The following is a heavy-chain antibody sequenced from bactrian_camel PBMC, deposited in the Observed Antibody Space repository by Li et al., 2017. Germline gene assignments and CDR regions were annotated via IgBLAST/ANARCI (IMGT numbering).Heavy chain of an antibody. CDR2: IYSDGSTT. Sequence: HVQLVESGGGLVQPGGSLRLSCAASGFTFKNYYMNWVRQAPGKGLEWVSGIYSDGSTTHYADSVKGRFTISRDDAKNTLFLQLSSLKTEDAAMYYCVPVVGGTPDFIVWGQGTQVTVS. CDR3: VPVVGGTPDFIV. J-gene: IGHJ4*01. CDR1: GFTFKNYY. V-gene: IGHV3S5*01. D-gene: IGHD6*01.